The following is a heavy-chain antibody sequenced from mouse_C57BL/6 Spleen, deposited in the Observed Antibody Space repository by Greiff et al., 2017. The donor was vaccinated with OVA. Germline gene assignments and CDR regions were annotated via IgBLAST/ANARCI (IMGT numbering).Heavy chain of an antibody. CDR2: INPSSGYT. J-gene: IGHJ2*01. V-gene: IGHV1-4*01. D-gene: IGHD3-2*02. Sequence: VQRVESGAELARPGASVKMSCKASGYTFTSYTMHWVKQRPGQGLEWIGYINPSSGYTKYNQKFKDKATLTADKSSSTAYMQLSSLTSEDSAVYYCARSDSSGYDYFDYWGQGTTLTVSS. CDR1: GYTFTSYT. CDR3: ARSDSSGYDYFDY.